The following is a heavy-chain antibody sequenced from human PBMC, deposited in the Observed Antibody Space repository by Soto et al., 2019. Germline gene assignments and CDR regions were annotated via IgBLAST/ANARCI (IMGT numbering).Heavy chain of an antibody. Sequence: ASVKFSCKASGYTFNTFGITWVRQAPGQVLECMVCVNVYNNERDYXXKLQDRIXXTADASSSTSXQELRXVTSDDTAVYYCARGWGKYFGVNDFWCQGTLVTVSS. J-gene: IGHJ4*02. CDR3: ARGWGKYFGVNDF. CDR2: VNVYNNER. V-gene: IGHV1-18*01. D-gene: IGHD2-8*01. CDR1: GYTFNTFG.